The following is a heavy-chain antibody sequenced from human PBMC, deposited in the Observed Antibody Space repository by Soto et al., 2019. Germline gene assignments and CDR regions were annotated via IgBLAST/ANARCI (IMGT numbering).Heavy chain of an antibody. D-gene: IGHD4-17*01. Sequence: PGGSLRLSCAASGFTFSSYSMNWVRQAPGKGLEWVSSISGSGSDTYHAYSVKVRFTISRDNSIITLYLQMNSLRTEDTAVYYCAQPRGYGAFDAYDXWGQGAMVTVS. CDR3: AQPRGYGAFDAYDX. CDR2: ISGSGSDT. V-gene: IGHV3-21*04. CDR1: GFTFSSYS. J-gene: IGHJ3*01.